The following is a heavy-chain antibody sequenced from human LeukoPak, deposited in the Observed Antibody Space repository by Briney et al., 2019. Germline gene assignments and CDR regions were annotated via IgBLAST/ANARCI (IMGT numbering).Heavy chain of an antibody. CDR1: GFTFRNYG. V-gene: IGHV3-33*01. J-gene: IGHJ3*02. CDR3: ARDGRSGYPDDAFDI. D-gene: IGHD3-22*01. Sequence: PGRSLRLSCAASGFTFRNYGMHWVRQAPGKGLEWLAVIWYDGSNEDYGDSVKGRFTISRDNSKNTLYLQMNSLRAEDTAVYYCARDGRSGYPDDAFDIWGQGTMVTVSS. CDR2: IWYDGSNE.